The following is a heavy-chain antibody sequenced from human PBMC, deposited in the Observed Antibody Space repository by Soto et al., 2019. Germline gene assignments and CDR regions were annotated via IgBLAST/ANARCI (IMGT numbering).Heavy chain of an antibody. CDR3: GRGPSNSAQAGGTPYYYATDV. V-gene: IGHV1-8*02. CDR1: GYGFTAYD. J-gene: IGHJ6*02. Sequence: SVKVSCKASGYGFTAYDINWVRQTSGQGLEWMGWMNPINGATGSARRFQGRVSMTRNTATGTAYMELTSLRLDDTAVYYCGRGPSNSAQAGGTPYYYATDVSGQGTTVTVS. D-gene: IGHD6-13*01. CDR2: MNPINGAT.